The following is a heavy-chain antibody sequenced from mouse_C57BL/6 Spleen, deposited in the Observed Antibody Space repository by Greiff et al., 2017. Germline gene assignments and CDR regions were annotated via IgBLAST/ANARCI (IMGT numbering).Heavy chain of an antibody. D-gene: IGHD2-4*01. CDR1: GYSITSGYY. J-gene: IGHJ4*01. CDR3: ARRLPLYYAMDY. Sequence: EVKLMESGPGLVKPSPSLSLTCSVTGYSITSGYYWNWIRQFPGNKLEWMGYISYDGSNNYNPSLKNRISITRDTSKNQFFLKLNSVTTEDTATYYCARRLPLYYAMDYWGQGTSVTVSS. V-gene: IGHV3-6*01. CDR2: ISYDGSN.